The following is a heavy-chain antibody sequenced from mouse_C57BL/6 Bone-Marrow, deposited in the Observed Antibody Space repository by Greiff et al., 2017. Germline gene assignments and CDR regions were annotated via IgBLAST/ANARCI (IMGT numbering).Heavy chain of an antibody. J-gene: IGHJ2*01. CDR3: AANYYGSSYFYYFDY. CDR2: IYPGSGST. D-gene: IGHD1-1*01. CDR1: GYTFTSYW. V-gene: IGHV1-55*01. Sequence: QVQLQQSGAELVKPGASVKMSCKASGYTFTSYWITWVKQRPGQGLEWIGDIYPGSGSTNYNEKFKSKATLTVDTSSSTAYMQLSSLTSEDSAVYYCAANYYGSSYFYYFDYWGQGTTLTVSS.